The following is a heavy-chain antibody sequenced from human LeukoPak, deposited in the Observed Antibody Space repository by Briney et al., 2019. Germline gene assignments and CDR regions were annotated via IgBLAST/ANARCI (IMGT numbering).Heavy chain of an antibody. D-gene: IGHD1-26*01. CDR1: GFIFNKYS. Sequence: GGSLRLSCAASGFIFNKYSMDWVRQAPGEGLQWVSSISSSGADIYYADSVKGRFTISRDNAKNSLHLQMSSLRAEDTAVYNCVREAPIVGAHDAFDTWGQGTVVTVSA. CDR3: VREAPIVGAHDAFDT. J-gene: IGHJ3*02. CDR2: ISSSGADI. V-gene: IGHV3-21*04.